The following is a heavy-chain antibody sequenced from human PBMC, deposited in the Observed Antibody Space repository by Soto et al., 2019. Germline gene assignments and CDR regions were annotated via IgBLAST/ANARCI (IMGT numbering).Heavy chain of an antibody. V-gene: IGHV3-21*01. CDR2: ISSSSSYI. J-gene: IGHJ4*02. CDR1: GFTFSSYT. CDR3: XXXXXXXXXX. Sequence: EVQLVESGGGLVKPGGSLRLSCAASGFTFSSYTMIWVRQAPGKGLEWVSSISSSSSYIYYADSVKGRFTISRDNAKNSLYLQMXXXXXXXXXXXXXXXXXXXXXXXXXQGTLVTVSS.